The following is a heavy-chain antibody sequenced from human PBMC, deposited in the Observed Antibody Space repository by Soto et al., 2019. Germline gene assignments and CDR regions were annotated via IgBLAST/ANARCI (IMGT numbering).Heavy chain of an antibody. V-gene: IGHV1-18*01. CDR3: ARGSGYGGNSGPAY. CDR1: GYTFTSYG. D-gene: IGHD5-12*01. Sequence: ASVKVSCKASGYTFTSYGINWVRQAPGEGLKWMGWISAYNGNTNFAQNQGRVTLTTDTSTSTAYMELRSLRSDDTAVYYCARGSGYGGNSGPAYWGQGTLVTVSS. J-gene: IGHJ4*02. CDR2: ISAYNGNT.